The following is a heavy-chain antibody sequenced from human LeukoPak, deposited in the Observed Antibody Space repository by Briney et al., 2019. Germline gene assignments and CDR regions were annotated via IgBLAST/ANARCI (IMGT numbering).Heavy chain of an antibody. D-gene: IGHD6-13*01. J-gene: IGHJ4*02. V-gene: IGHV4-34*01. CDR2: INHTRST. CDR3: ASSRLYYFDY. Sequence: SETLSLTCAVYGGSFSGYFWNWIRQPPGKGLERIREINHTRSTNYDPSLKSRVTISVDTSKNQFSLKLSSVTAADTAVYYCASSRLYYFDYWGQGTLVTVSS. CDR1: GGSFSGYF.